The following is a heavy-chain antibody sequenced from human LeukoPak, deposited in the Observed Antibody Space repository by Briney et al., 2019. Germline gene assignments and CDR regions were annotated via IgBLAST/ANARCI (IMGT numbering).Heavy chain of an antibody. D-gene: IGHD3-9*01. J-gene: IGHJ4*02. V-gene: IGHV4-39*01. CDR1: GGSISSSSYY. CDR3: ARRFDYDILTGYHFDY. Sequence: SETLSLTCTVSGGSISSSSYYWGWIRQPPGKGLEWIGSIYYSGSTYYNPSLKSRVTISVDTSKNQFSLKLSSVTAADTAVYYCARRFDYDILTGYHFDYWGQGTLVTVSS. CDR2: IYYSGST.